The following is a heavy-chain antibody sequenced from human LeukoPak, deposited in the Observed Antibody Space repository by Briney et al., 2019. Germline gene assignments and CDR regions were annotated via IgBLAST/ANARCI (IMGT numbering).Heavy chain of an antibody. Sequence: GGSLRLSCAASGFTFSSYWMHWVRQAPGKGLVWVSRINSDGSSTSYADSVKGRFTISRDNSKDTLYLQMNSLRVEDTAIYYCARRVCTSTSCYPGDSWGQGTLVTVSS. CDR2: INSDGSST. V-gene: IGHV3-74*01. J-gene: IGHJ4*02. CDR1: GFTFSSYW. CDR3: ARRVCTSTSCYPGDS. D-gene: IGHD2-2*01.